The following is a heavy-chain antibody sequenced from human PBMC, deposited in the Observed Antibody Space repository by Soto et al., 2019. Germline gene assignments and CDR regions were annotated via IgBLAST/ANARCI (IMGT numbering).Heavy chain of an antibody. CDR2: ISYDGSDK. V-gene: IGHV3-30-3*01. D-gene: IGHD3-22*01. Sequence: GGSLRLSCAASGFTFSSYAMHWVRQAPGTGLEWVALISYDGSDKDYADSVKGRFTISRDNSRNTLFLQMNSLRAEDTSVYYCARDYYKYYDSSGYYRSPAYWGQGT. CDR3: ARDYYKYYDSSGYYRSPAY. CDR1: GFTFSSYA. J-gene: IGHJ4*02.